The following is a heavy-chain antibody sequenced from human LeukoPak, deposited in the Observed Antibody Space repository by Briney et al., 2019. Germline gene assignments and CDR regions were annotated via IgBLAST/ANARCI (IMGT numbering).Heavy chain of an antibody. V-gene: IGHV3-23*01. J-gene: IGHJ4*02. CDR1: GFTFSSYG. Sequence: GGSLRLSCAASGFTFSSYGMSWVRQAPGKGLEWVSAISGSGGSTYYADSVKGRFTISRDNSKNTLYLQMNSLRAEDTAVYYCAKDDRWLQFCCWGQGTLVTVSA. CDR2: ISGSGGST. D-gene: IGHD5-24*01. CDR3: AKDDRWLQFCC.